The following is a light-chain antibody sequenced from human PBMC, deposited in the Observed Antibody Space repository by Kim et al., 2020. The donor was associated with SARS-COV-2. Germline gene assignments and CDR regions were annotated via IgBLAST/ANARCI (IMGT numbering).Light chain of an antibody. Sequence: DIQMTQSPSSLSASVGDRVTITCRASQSISTYLIWYQQKPGKAPKLLIYAASNVQSGVPPRFSGSGSGTDFTLTISSLQPEDFATYYCQQTYSAPRTFGQGTKVDIK. CDR2: AAS. V-gene: IGKV1-39*01. CDR1: QSISTY. CDR3: QQTYSAPRT. J-gene: IGKJ1*01.